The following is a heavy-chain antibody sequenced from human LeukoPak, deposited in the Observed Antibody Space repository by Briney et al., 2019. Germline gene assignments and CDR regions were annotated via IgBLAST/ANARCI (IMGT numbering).Heavy chain of an antibody. CDR3: AKEHYYDSSGSWYFDL. D-gene: IGHD3-22*01. Sequence: GGSLRLSCAASGFTFSSYGMHWVRQAPGKGLEWVAVISYDGSNKYYADSVKGRFTISRDNSKNTLYLQMNSLRAEDTAVYYCAKEHYYDSSGSWYFDLWGRGTLVTVSS. J-gene: IGHJ2*01. CDR1: GFTFSSYG. CDR2: ISYDGSNK. V-gene: IGHV3-30*18.